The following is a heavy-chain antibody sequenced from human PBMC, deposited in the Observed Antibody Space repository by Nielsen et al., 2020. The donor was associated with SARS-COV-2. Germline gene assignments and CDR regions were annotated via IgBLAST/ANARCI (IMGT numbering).Heavy chain of an antibody. CDR2: IKQDGSEK. D-gene: IGHD5-18*01. Sequence: GESLKISCAASGFTFSSYWMSWVRQAPGKGLEWVANIKQDGSEKYYVDSVKGRFTISRDNAKNSLYLQMNSLRAEDTAVYYCARVRGGYSYGDYWDQGTLVTVSS. J-gene: IGHJ4*02. V-gene: IGHV3-7*03. CDR1: GFTFSSYW. CDR3: ARVRGGYSYGDY.